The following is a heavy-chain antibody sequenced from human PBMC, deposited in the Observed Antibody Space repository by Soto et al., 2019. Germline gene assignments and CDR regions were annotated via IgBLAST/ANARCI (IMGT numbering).Heavy chain of an antibody. CDR3: VKFVADRGLVYYYYYGMDV. D-gene: IGHD2-8*01. V-gene: IGHV3-23*01. CDR2: ISGSGGST. Sequence: PGGSLRLSCSASGFTFSSYAMSWVRQAPGKGLEWVSAISGSGGSTYYADSVKGRFTISRDNSKNTLYLQMNSLRAEDTAVYYCVKFVADRGLVYYYYYGMDVWGQGTTVTVSS. J-gene: IGHJ6*02. CDR1: GFTFSSYA.